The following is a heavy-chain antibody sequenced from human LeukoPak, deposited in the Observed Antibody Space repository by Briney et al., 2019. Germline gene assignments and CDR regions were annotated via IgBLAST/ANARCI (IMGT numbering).Heavy chain of an antibody. CDR3: AKDGCQQWLTTVDY. J-gene: IGHJ4*02. CDR2: ISYDGSNK. V-gene: IGHV3-30*18. D-gene: IGHD4-17*01. CDR1: GFTFSSYG. Sequence: GSLRLSCAASGFTFSSYGMHWVRQAPGKGLEWVAVISYDGSNKYYADSVKGRFTISRDNSKNTLYLQMNSLRAEDTAAYYCAKDGCQQWLTTVDYWGQGTLVTVSS.